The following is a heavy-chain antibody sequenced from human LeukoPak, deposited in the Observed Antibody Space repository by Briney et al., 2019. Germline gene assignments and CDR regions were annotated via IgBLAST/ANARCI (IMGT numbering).Heavy chain of an antibody. Sequence: GASVKVSCKASGYTFTGYYMHWVRQAPGQGLEWMGWINPNSGGTNYAQKFQGRVTMTRDTSISTAYMELSRLRSDDTAVYYCARDSTTLPNYYYYYYMDVWGKGTTVTISS. CDR3: ARDSTTLPNYYYYYYMDV. CDR1: GYTFTGYY. CDR2: INPNSGGT. V-gene: IGHV1-2*02. J-gene: IGHJ6*03. D-gene: IGHD2/OR15-2a*01.